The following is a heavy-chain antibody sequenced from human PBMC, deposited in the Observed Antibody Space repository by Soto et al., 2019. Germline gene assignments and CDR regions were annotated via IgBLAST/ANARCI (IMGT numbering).Heavy chain of an antibody. Sequence: QVQLVQSGAEVKKPGSSVKVSCTASGGTLSIYGSSWVRQAPGQGLEWMGGTIPIFGTPNYAQKFQGRVTITAAKSTSTAYMGLSILRTENTAVYYCGGGSGSYQRVAFDIWGQGTMVTVSS. D-gene: IGHD3-10*01. CDR1: GGTLSIYG. CDR2: TIPIFGTP. V-gene: IGHV1-69*06. J-gene: IGHJ3*02. CDR3: GGGSGSYQRVAFDI.